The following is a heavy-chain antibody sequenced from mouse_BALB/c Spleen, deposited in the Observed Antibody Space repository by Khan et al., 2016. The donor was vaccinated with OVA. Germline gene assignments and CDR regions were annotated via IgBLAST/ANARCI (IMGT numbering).Heavy chain of an antibody. CDR1: GYTFTNYG. CDR2: INTYSGEP. J-gene: IGHJ1*01. D-gene: IGHD4-1*02. V-gene: IGHV9-3-1*01. CDR3: ARSNSYWYFDV. Sequence: QVQLQQSGPELKKPGETVKISCKASGYTFTNYGMNWVKQAPGKGLKWMGWINTYSGEPTYADDFKGRSAFSLETSASTAYLPIKNLKKEDTATYFCARSNSYWYFDVWGAGTTVTVSS.